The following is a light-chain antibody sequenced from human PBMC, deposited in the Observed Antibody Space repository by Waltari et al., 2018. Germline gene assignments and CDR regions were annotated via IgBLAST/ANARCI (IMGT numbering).Light chain of an antibody. CDR2: GVN. Sequence: SLLTQPPSVSGAHGQRVTIPCTGGGYKLRAGSDVPRYRQRPGTAPELLIYGVNNRPSGVPERFFGSLSGTSASLGITGLHAEDEADYYCQSHDTSLSVVFCGGTKLTV. CDR3: QSHDTSLSVV. J-gene: IGLJ2*01. CDR1: GYKLRAGSD. V-gene: IGLV1-40*01.